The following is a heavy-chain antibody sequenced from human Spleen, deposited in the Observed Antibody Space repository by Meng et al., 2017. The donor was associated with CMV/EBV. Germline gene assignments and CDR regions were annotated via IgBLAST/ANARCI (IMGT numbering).Heavy chain of an antibody. Sequence: SETLSLTCPVFGGSVSSDNWWCWVRQAPGKGLEWICKIYHSGGTNYKSSLKSRVTRSVDKFKNQFSLNLISVTAADTAVYYCARGGQVGADVFDIWGQGTMVTVSS. J-gene: IGHJ3*02. V-gene: IGHV4-4*02. CDR2: IYHSGGT. CDR3: ARGGQVGADVFDI. D-gene: IGHD3-16*01. CDR1: GGSVSSDNW.